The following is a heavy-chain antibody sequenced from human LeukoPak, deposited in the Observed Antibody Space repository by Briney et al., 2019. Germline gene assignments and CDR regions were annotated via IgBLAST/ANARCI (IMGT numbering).Heavy chain of an antibody. CDR2: INHSGST. D-gene: IGHD1-20*01. CDR1: GGSFSGYY. V-gene: IGHV4-34*01. J-gene: IGHJ4*02. CDR3: ATSVARITGPEDYFDY. Sequence: SETLSLTCAVYGGSFSGYYWSWIRQPPGKGLEWIGEINHSGSTNYNPSLKSRVTISVDTSKNQFSLKLSSVTAADTAVYYCATSVARITGPEDYFDYWGQGTLVTVSS.